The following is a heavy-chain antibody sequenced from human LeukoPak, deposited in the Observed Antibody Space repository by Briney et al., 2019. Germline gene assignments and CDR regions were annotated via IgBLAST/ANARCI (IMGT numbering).Heavy chain of an antibody. J-gene: IGHJ4*02. D-gene: IGHD6-13*01. CDR3: ARGYSSSLVSRRGGIDY. Sequence: SETLSLTCTVSGGSISSGGYYWSWIRQPPGKGLEWIGYIYHSGSTYYNPSLKSRVTISVDRSKNQFSLKLSSVTAADTAVYYCARGYSSSLVSRRGGIDYWGQGTLVTVSS. CDR2: IYHSGST. CDR1: GGSISSGGYY. V-gene: IGHV4-30-2*01.